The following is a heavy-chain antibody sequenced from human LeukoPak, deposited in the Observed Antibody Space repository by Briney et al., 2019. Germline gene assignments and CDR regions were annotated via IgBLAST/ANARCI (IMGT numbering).Heavy chain of an antibody. V-gene: IGHV3-30-3*01. CDR3: ARGAYYDILTGYPVFDY. Sequence: GRSLRLSCAASGFTFSSYAMHWVRQAPGKGLEWVAVISYDGSNKYYADSVKGRCTISSDNSKNTMYLPLNSLRAAAAAVYYWARGAYYDILTGYPVFDYWGQGTLVTVSS. D-gene: IGHD3-9*01. CDR1: GFTFSSYA. J-gene: IGHJ4*02. CDR2: ISYDGSNK.